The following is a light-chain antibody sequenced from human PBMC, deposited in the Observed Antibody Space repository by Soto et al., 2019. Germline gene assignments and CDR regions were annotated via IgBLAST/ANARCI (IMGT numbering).Light chain of an antibody. CDR2: GAS. CDR3: QQCAGSPQT. J-gene: IGKJ1*01. V-gene: IGKV3-20*01. Sequence: EIVLTQSPGTLALSPGEGATLSCRASQSVSKYLAWYQQKPGQAPRLLIYGASSRATGIPDSFSGSGSGTDFTLPISRLEPEDFAVYYCQQCAGSPQTFGQGTKV. CDR1: QSVSKY.